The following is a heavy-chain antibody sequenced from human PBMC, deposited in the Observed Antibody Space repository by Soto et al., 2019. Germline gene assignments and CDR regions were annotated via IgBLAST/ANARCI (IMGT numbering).Heavy chain of an antibody. Sequence: EVQLVESGGGLVQPGGSLRLSCAASGFTFTSYSMNWVRQAPGKGLEWVSYIRGTTHYADSVKGRFTISRYNARSSLYLQMNSLRADDTAVYYCARDDSFAFDIWGQGTMVTVSS. D-gene: IGHD2-21*01. J-gene: IGHJ3*02. CDR3: ARDDSFAFDI. CDR2: IRGTT. CDR1: GFTFTSYS. V-gene: IGHV3-48*01.